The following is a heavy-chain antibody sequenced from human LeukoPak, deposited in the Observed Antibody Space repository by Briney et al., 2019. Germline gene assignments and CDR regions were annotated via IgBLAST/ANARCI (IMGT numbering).Heavy chain of an antibody. D-gene: IGHD2-2*01. V-gene: IGHV1-69*13. CDR1: GGTFSSYA. J-gene: IGHJ6*02. Sequence: SVKVSCKASGGTFSSYAISWVRQAPGQGLEWMGGIIPIFGTANYAQKFQGRVTITADESTSTAYMELGSLRSEDTAVYYCARRDYCSSTSCYVGYGMDVWGQGTTVTVSS. CDR2: IIPIFGTA. CDR3: ARRDYCSSTSCYVGYGMDV.